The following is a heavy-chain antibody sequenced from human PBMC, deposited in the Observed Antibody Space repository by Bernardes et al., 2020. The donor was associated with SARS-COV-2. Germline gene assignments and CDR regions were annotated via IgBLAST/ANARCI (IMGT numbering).Heavy chain of an antibody. CDR2: ISAYNGNT. CDR3: ARDGSITIFGVVGYYYYGMDV. D-gene: IGHD3-3*01. V-gene: IGHV1-18*01. CDR1: GYTFTSYG. J-gene: IGHJ6*02. Sequence: ASVKVSCKASGYTFTSYGISWVRQAPGQGLEWMGWISAYNGNTNYAQKLQGRVTMTTDTSTSTAYMELRSLRSDDTAVYYCARDGSITIFGVVGYYYYGMDVWGQGTTVTVSS.